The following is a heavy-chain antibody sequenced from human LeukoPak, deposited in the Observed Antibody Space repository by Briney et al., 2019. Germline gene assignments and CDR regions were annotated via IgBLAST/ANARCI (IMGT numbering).Heavy chain of an antibody. Sequence: ETLSLTCAVSGYSISSGYFLGWIRQPPGKGLEWVSSIDYDSSHIYYAASVRGRFTISRDNARNSVYLQMNSLRVEDTAVDYCARDPLRYLRVGHYDYWGQGTLVAVSS. J-gene: IGHJ4*02. CDR1: GYSISSGY. CDR2: IDYDSSHI. V-gene: IGHV3-21*01. CDR3: ARDPLRYLRVGHYDY. D-gene: IGHD3-9*01.